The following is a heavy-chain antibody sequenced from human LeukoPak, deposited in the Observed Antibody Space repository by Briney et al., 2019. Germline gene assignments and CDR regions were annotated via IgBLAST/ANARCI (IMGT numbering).Heavy chain of an antibody. D-gene: IGHD2-2*01. J-gene: IGHJ4*02. Sequence: GGSLRLSCAASGFTFSSYAMHWVRQAPGKGLEWVAVISYDGSNKYYADSVKGRFTISRDNSKNTLYLQMNSLRAEDTAVYYCARATYHYCSSTSCDLGPFDYWGQGTLVTVSS. CDR3: ARATYHYCSSTSCDLGPFDY. V-gene: IGHV3-30-3*01. CDR2: ISYDGSNK. CDR1: GFTFSSYA.